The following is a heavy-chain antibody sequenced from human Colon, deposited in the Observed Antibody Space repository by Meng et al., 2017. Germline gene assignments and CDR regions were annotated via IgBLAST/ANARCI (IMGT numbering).Heavy chain of an antibody. V-gene: IGHV3-30*04. D-gene: IGHD6-13*01. J-gene: IGHJ4*02. CDR2: ISYDGSNK. CDR1: GFTFSSYA. CDR3: ARESYSSSWYGFR. Sequence: GESLKISCAASGFTFSSYAMHWVRQAPGKGLEWVAVISYDGSNKYYADSVKGRFTISRYNFKNTLYLQMNSLRAEDTAVYYCARESYSSSWYGFRWGQGTLVTVSS.